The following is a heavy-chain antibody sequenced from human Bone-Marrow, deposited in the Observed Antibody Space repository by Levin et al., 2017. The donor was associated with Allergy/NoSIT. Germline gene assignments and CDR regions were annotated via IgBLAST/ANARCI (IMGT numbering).Heavy chain of an antibody. D-gene: IGHD2-15*01. CDR1: GFTFSNYW. V-gene: IGHV3-74*01. Sequence: PGESLKISCAASGFTFSNYWMHWVRQAPGKGLVWVARINSDGRYFNYDDSVRGRFTISRDNARNTLDLQMSSLRDDDTAVYYCVRDMTFCTGGSCPYFDSWGQGALVTVSS. J-gene: IGHJ4*02. CDR2: INSDGRYF. CDR3: VRDMTFCTGGSCPYFDS.